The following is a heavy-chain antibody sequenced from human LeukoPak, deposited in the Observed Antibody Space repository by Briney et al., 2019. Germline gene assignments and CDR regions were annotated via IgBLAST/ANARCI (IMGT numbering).Heavy chain of an antibody. Sequence: SETLSLTCTVSGDSISNYYWNWIRQPPGKGLEWIGYIYYSGSTNYNPSLKSRVTISVDTSKNQFSLKLSSVTAADTAVYYCARQRRYFDYWGQGTLVTVSS. J-gene: IGHJ4*02. CDR3: ARQRRYFDY. CDR1: GDSISNYY. V-gene: IGHV4-59*08. CDR2: IYYSGST.